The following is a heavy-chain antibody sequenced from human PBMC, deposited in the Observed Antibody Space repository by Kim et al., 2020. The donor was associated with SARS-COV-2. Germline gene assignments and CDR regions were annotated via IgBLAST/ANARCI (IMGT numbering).Heavy chain of an antibody. CDR3: ARLRLWFGAIDY. D-gene: IGHD3-10*01. J-gene: IGHJ4*02. V-gene: IGHV4-39*01. Sequence: SHNPSLKSRITISEDTSKNQFSQKVTSMSAADTAVYYCARLRLWFGAIDYWGQGTLVTVSS.